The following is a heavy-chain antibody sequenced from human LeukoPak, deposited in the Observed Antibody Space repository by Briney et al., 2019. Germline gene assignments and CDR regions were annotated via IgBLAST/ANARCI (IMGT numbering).Heavy chain of an antibody. CDR2: ITTSSDDT. Sequence: GGSLRLSCAASGFTFSSHDMDWVRQAPGKGLEWISHITTSSDDTHYADSVKGRFIISRDNVKDSLYLQMNSLRAEDTAVYYCVRDMTARSCHAFDSWGRGTLVTVSS. J-gene: IGHJ4*02. D-gene: IGHD2-2*01. CDR3: VRDMTARSCHAFDS. V-gene: IGHV3-48*03. CDR1: GFTFSSHD.